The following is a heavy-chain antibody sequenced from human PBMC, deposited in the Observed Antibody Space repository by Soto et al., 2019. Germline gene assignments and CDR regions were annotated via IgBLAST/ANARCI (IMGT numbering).Heavy chain of an antibody. CDR3: ARDSLHYDYVWGSYRYLHWFDP. D-gene: IGHD3-16*02. V-gene: IGHV3-48*02. Sequence: GGSLRLSCAASGFTFSSYSMNWVRQAPGKGLEWVSYISSSSSTIYYADSVKGRFTISRDNAKNSLYLQMNSLRDEDTAVYYCARDSLHYDYVWGSYRYLHWFDPWGQGTLVTVSS. CDR1: GFTFSSYS. CDR2: ISSSSSTI. J-gene: IGHJ5*02.